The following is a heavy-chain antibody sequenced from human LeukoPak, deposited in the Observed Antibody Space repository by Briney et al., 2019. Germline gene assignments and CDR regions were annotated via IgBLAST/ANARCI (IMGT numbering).Heavy chain of an antibody. V-gene: IGHV4-59*01. CDR2: IYTRGNT. Sequence: KPSETLSLTCTVSGASINSFSWRWIRPPPGMGLEWIGCIYTRGNTNYNPSLQSRLAISADTSKNQFSLKLSSVTAADTAIYYCVRGRYYYDNWGQGTLVTVSS. CDR3: VRGRYYYDN. J-gene: IGHJ4*02. CDR1: GASINSFS.